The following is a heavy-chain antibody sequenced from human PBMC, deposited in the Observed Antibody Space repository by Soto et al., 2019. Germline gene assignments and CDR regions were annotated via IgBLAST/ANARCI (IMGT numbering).Heavy chain of an antibody. CDR1: GGTFSSYA. Sequence: SVKVSCKASGGTFSSYAISWVRQATGQGLEWMGGIIPIFGTANYAQKFQGRVTITADESTSTAYMELSSLRSEDTAVYYCARGTYYYDSSGYYYFDYWGQGTLVTVSS. CDR3: ARGTYYYDSSGYYYFDY. CDR2: IIPIFGTA. D-gene: IGHD3-22*01. V-gene: IGHV1-69*13. J-gene: IGHJ4*02.